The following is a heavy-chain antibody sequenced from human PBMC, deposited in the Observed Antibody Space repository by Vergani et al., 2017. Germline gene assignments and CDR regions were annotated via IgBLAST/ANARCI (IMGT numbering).Heavy chain of an antibody. V-gene: IGHV3-66*01. Sequence: EVQLVESGGGLVQPGGSLRLSCAASGLTVSSNYMSWVRQAPGKGLEWVSVINSGGSTYYADSVKGRFTISRDNSKNTLYLQMNSLRAEDTAVYYCANTGIAVAGRDAFDIWGQGTMVTVSS. D-gene: IGHD6-19*01. CDR3: ANTGIAVAGRDAFDI. CDR1: GLTVSSNY. J-gene: IGHJ3*02. CDR2: INSGGST.